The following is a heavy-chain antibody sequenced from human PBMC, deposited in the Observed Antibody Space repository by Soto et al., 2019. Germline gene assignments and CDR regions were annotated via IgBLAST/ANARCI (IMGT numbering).Heavy chain of an antibody. Sequence: SVKVSCKASGGTFSSYTISWVRQAPGRGLEWMGRIIPILGIANYAQKFQGRVTITADKSTSTAYMELSSLRSEDTAVYYCASEVFSGPTRTNDYWGQGTLVTVSS. CDR1: GGTFSSYT. CDR3: ASEVFSGPTRTNDY. D-gene: IGHD6-19*01. J-gene: IGHJ4*02. CDR2: IIPILGIA. V-gene: IGHV1-69*02.